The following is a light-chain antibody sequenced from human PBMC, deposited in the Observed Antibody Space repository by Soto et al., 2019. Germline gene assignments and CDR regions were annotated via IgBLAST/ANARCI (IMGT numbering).Light chain of an antibody. Sequence: EIMLTQYPATSSLAPWERSTISFVASQSVSSNLAWYQQKPGQAPRLLIYGASTRATGIPARFSGSGSGTEFTLTFSCLLSIDFAIYYCQHYNKWPLITFGQGTRLEIK. V-gene: IGKV3-15*01. J-gene: IGKJ5*01. CDR2: GAS. CDR1: QSVSSN. CDR3: QHYNKWPLIT.